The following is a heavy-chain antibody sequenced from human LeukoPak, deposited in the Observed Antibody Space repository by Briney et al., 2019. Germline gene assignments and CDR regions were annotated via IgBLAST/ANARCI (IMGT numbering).Heavy chain of an antibody. J-gene: IGHJ4*02. CDR2: ISGSGGST. CDR3: AKDVDYYDSSGYYPSNFDY. V-gene: IGHV3-23*01. Sequence: GGSLRLSCAASGFTLSSYGMSWVRQAPGKGLEWVSAISGSGGSTYYADSVKGRFTISRDNSKNTLYLQMNSLRAEDTAVYYCAKDVDYYDSSGYYPSNFDYWGQGTLVTVSS. CDR1: GFTLSSYG. D-gene: IGHD3-22*01.